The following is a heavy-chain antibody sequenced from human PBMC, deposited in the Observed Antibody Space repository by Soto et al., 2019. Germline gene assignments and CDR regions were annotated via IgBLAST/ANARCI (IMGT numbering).Heavy chain of an antibody. D-gene: IGHD4-17*01. CDR1: GGSISSYY. Sequence: QVQLQESGPGLVKPSETLSLTCTVSGGSISSYYWSWIRQPPGKGLEWIGYIYYSGSTNYNPSLKSRVTISVDTSKNQFSLKLSSVTAADTAVYYCARDLPVDDYGDTPGNWFDPWGQGTLVTVSS. CDR3: ARDLPVDDYGDTPGNWFDP. V-gene: IGHV4-59*01. CDR2: IYYSGST. J-gene: IGHJ5*02.